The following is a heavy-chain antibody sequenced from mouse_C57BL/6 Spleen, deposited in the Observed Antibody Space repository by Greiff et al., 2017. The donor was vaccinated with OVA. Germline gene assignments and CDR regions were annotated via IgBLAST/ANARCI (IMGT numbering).Heavy chain of an antibody. D-gene: IGHD2-4*01. J-gene: IGHJ4*01. CDR1: GFNIKDYY. CDR3: ASIYYDYEDYYAMDY. V-gene: IGHV14-1*01. Sequence: VQLQQSGAELVRPGASVKLSCTASGFNIKDYYMHWVKQRPEQGLEWIGRIDPEDGDTEYAPKFQGKATLTADKSSSTAYMQLSSLTSEDSAVYFCASIYYDYEDYYAMDYWGQGTSVTVSS. CDR2: IDPEDGDT.